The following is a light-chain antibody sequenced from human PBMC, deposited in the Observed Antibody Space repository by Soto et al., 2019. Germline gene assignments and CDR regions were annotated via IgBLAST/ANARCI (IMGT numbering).Light chain of an antibody. CDR3: QQRSNWPPIT. CDR2: DAS. CDR1: QSVSNY. J-gene: IGKJ5*01. Sequence: EIVLKQSPATLSLSPGERATLSCRASQSVSNYSAWYQQRPGQAPRLLIYDASNRATGIPARFSGSGSGTDFTLTISGLEPEDFAVYYCQQRSNWPPITFGQGTRLEIK. V-gene: IGKV3-11*01.